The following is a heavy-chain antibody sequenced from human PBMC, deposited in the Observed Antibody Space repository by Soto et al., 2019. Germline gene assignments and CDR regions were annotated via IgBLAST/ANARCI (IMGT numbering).Heavy chain of an antibody. V-gene: IGHV4-30-2*01. CDR1: GGSISSGGYY. Sequence: QLQLQESGSGLVKPSQTLSLTCAVSGGSISSGGYYWSWIRQPPGKVLEWIGYIYHSGSTYYNPSLKSRLSISVDRSKNQFSLKQSSVSAADTAVYYCAVQHSYEGNWFDPWGQGTLVTVS. J-gene: IGHJ5*02. CDR2: IYHSGST. D-gene: IGHD5-12*01. CDR3: AVQHSYEGNWFDP.